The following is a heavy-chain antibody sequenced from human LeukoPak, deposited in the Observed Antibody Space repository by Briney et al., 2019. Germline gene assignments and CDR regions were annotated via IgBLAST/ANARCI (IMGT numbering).Heavy chain of an antibody. CDR2: ISSSSSTI. CDR3: ARADGDPNFDY. CDR1: GFTFSSYG. D-gene: IGHD2-21*01. Sequence: GGSLRLSCAASGFTFSSYGMHWVRQAPGKGLEWVSYISSSSSTIYYADSVKGRFTISRDNAKNSLYLQMNSLRAEDTAVYYCARADGDPNFDYWGQGTLVTVSS. V-gene: IGHV3-48*01. J-gene: IGHJ4*02.